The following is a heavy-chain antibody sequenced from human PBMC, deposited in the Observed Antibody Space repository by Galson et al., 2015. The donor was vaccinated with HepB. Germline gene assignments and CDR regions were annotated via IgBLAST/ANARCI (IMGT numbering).Heavy chain of an antibody. J-gene: IGHJ6*02. CDR1: GFTFSSYS. CDR3: ASQQDYYYYYGMDV. Sequence: SLRLSCAASGFTFSSYSMNWVRQAPGKGLEWVPYISRSSSHIYYADSVKGRFTISRDNAKNSLYLQMNSLRAEDTAVYYCASQQDYYYYYGMDVWGQGTTVTVSS. V-gene: IGHV3-21*05. CDR2: ISRSSSHI.